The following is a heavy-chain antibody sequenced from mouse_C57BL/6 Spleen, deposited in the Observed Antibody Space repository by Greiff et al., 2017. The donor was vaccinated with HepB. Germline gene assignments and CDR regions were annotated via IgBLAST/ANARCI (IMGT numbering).Heavy chain of an antibody. D-gene: IGHD3-2*02. CDR2: IHPNSGST. V-gene: IGHV1-64*01. CDR1: GYTFTSYW. J-gene: IGHJ4*01. Sequence: QVQLQQPGAELVKPGASVKLSCKASGYTFTSYWMHWVKQRPGQGLEWIGMIHPNSGSTNYNEKFKSKATLTVDKSSSTAYMQLSSLTSEDSAVYYCARGQLRLRAMDYWGQGTSVTVSS. CDR3: ARGQLRLRAMDY.